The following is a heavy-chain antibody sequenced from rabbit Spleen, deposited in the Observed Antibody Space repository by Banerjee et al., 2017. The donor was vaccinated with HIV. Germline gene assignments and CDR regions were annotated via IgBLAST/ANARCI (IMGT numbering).Heavy chain of an antibody. J-gene: IGHJ4*01. CDR3: VREVAARFSL. V-gene: IGHV1S47*01. Sequence: QEQLVESGGGLVQPEGSLKLSCKASGFDFSNYGVSWVRQAPGKGLEWIGYIDPIFGITYFANWVNGRFTISSHNAQNTLFLQLNSLTAADTATYFCVREVAARFSLWGPGTLVTVS. CDR1: GFDFSNYG. CDR2: IDPIFGIT. D-gene: IGHD4-1*01.